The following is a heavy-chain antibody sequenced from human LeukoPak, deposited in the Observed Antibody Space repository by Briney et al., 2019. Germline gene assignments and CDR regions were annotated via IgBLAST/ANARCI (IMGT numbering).Heavy chain of an antibody. V-gene: IGHV3-33*01. J-gene: IGHJ4*02. CDR3: VRVGTDSIGSYPDY. CDR1: GFTFSSRG. D-gene: IGHD3-22*01. CDR2: IWSDGSKK. Sequence: TGGSLRLSCTASGFTFSSRGMHWVRQAPGQGLEWVAVIWSDGSKKYHADSVKGRFTISRDNTKNMLYLQMNSLRAEDTAIYYCVRVGTDSIGSYPDYWGQGTLVTVTS.